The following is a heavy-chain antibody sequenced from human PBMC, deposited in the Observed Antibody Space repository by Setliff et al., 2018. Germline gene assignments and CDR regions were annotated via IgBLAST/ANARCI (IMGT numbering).Heavy chain of an antibody. J-gene: IGHJ4*02. Sequence: PSETLSLTCAVSANTLSTSYYWGWVRQPPGKGLEWIGDIYKGGSTYYNPSLMSRVSISVDTSKNYFSLRLTSVTAADTAMYFCARTLSGYLSYFDSWGQGTLVTVSS. CDR2: IYKGGST. CDR1: ANTLSTSYY. V-gene: IGHV4-38-2*01. D-gene: IGHD5-12*01. CDR3: ARTLSGYLSYFDS.